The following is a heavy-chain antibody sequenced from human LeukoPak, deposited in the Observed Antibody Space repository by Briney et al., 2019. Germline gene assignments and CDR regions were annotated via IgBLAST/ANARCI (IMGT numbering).Heavy chain of an antibody. CDR1: GFTLSNYW. V-gene: IGHV3-7*01. CDR2: IRQDGSGK. J-gene: IGHJ4*02. D-gene: IGHD1-1*01. CDR3: ASRSFQVRNAWNPERD. Sequence: GGSLRLSCAASGFTLSNYWMSWVRQAPGKGLEWVANIRQDGSGKYYVNSVKGRFTISRDNAKRSLSLQMNSLTAEDTAVYYCASRSFQVRNAWNPERDWGQGTLVTVSS.